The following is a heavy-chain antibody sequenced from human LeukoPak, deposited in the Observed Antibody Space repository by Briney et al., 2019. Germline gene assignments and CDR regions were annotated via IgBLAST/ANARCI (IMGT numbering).Heavy chain of an antibody. V-gene: IGHV4-59*01. CDR1: GGSISSYY. Sequence: SETLSLTCTVSGGSISSYYWSWIRQPPGKGLEWIGYIYYSGSTNYNPFLKSPVTISVDTSKNQFSLKLSSVTAADTAVYYCARMAAAGTDYWGQGTLVTVSS. D-gene: IGHD6-13*01. J-gene: IGHJ4*02. CDR2: IYYSGST. CDR3: ARMAAAGTDY.